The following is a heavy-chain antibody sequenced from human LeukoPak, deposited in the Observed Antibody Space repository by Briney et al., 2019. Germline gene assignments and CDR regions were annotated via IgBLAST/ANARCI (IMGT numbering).Heavy chain of an antibody. V-gene: IGHV3-13*01. CDR2: IGTAGDT. J-gene: IGHJ3*02. Sequence: GGSLRLSCAASGFTFDDYAMHWVRQAPGKGLEWVSAIGTAGDTYYPGSVKGRFTISRENAKSSLYLQMNSLRAGDTAVYYCARLSWYGAFDIWGQGTMVTVSS. CDR1: GFTFDDYA. CDR3: ARLSWYGAFDI. D-gene: IGHD6-13*01.